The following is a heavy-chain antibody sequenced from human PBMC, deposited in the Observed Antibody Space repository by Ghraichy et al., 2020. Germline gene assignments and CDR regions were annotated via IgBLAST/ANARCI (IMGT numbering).Heavy chain of an antibody. V-gene: IGHV4-59*01. D-gene: IGHD6-13*01. CDR3: ARESLAIAAQPEYYYYYMDV. Sequence: LSLTCTVSGGSISSYYWSWIRQPPGKGLEWIGYIYYSGSTNYNPSLKSRVTISVDTSKNQFSLKLSSVTAADTAVYYCARESLAIAAQPEYYYYYMDVWGKGTTVTVSS. CDR2: IYYSGST. CDR1: GGSISSYY. J-gene: IGHJ6*03.